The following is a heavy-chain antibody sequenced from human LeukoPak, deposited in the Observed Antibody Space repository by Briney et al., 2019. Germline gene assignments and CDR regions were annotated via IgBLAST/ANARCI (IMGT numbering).Heavy chain of an antibody. CDR1: GFNFSNYW. CDR3: ARALSHCLDY. D-gene: IGHD3-16*01. CDR2: IKHDGSEK. V-gene: IGHV3-7*01. J-gene: IGHJ4*02. Sequence: PGGSLRLSCVVSGFNFSNYWMNWVHQAPGKGLEWVANIKHDGSEKYYVDSVKGRFSISRDNAKKSLYLQINSLRAEDTAVYYCARALSHCLDYWGQGTLVTVSS.